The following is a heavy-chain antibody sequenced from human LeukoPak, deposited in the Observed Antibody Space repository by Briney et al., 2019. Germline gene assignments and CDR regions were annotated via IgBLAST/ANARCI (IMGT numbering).Heavy chain of an antibody. CDR2: IYPGDSNT. CDR3: ARLRVEDYGFWNGYYSGEYGLDV. Sequence: GESLKISCKASEYSFSTYWIAWVRQMPGKGLEWMGIIYPGDSNTRYSPSFQGQVTISADKSIDTAYLQWRSLKASDTAMYYCARLRVEDYGFWNGYYSGEYGLDVWGQGTTVTVSS. CDR1: EYSFSTYW. D-gene: IGHD3-3*01. V-gene: IGHV5-51*01. J-gene: IGHJ6*02.